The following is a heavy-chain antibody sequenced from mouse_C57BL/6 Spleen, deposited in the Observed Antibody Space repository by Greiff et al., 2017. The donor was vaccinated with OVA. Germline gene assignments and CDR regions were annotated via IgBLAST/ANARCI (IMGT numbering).Heavy chain of an antibody. D-gene: IGHD1-1*01. Sequence: ESGPGLVKPSQSLSLTCSVTGYSITSGYYWNWIRQFPGNKLEWMGYISYDGSNNYNPSLKNRISITRDTSKNQFFLKLNSVTTEDTATYYCARGTTVVARDPLWYFDVWGTGTTVTVSS. CDR2: ISYDGSN. CDR1: GYSITSGYY. V-gene: IGHV3-6*01. J-gene: IGHJ1*03. CDR3: ARGTTVVARDPLWYFDV.